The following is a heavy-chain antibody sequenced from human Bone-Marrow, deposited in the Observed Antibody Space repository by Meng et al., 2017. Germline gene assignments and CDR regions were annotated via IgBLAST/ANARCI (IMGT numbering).Heavy chain of an antibody. CDR2: IYTSGST. CDR3: ARESGSYFRVDY. CDR1: GGSISSYY. Sequence: GSLRLSCTVSGGSISSYYWSWIRQPAGKGLEWIGRIYTSGSTNYNPSLKSRVTMSVDTSKNQFSLKLSSVTAADTAVYYCARESGSYFRVDYWGQGTLVTVSS. V-gene: IGHV4-4*07. J-gene: IGHJ4*02. D-gene: IGHD1-26*01.